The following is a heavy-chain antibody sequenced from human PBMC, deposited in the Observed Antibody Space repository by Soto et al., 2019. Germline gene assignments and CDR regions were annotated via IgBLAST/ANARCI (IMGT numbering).Heavy chain of an antibody. Sequence: SETLSLTCTASGGSISNYYWSWIRQPPGKGLEWIGYFYYTGITNYNPSLKSRISMSVDTSKNQFSLKLSSVTAADTAVYYCARDQLGYYYYGMDVWGQGTTVTVSS. V-gene: IGHV4-59*01. D-gene: IGHD2-2*01. J-gene: IGHJ6*02. CDR1: GGSISNYY. CDR3: ARDQLGYYYYGMDV. CDR2: FYYTGIT.